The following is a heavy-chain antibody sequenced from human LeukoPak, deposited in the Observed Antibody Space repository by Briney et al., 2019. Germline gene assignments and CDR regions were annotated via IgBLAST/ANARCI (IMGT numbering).Heavy chain of an antibody. D-gene: IGHD3-3*01. CDR3: ALWLSYSDFWSGPLDC. CDR1: GYTFTGHF. V-gene: IGHV1-2*02. Sequence: ASVKVSCKASGYTFTGHFIHWMRQAPGQGLEWMGWLNPSTGGTNYAQNFQGRVTMTGDTSINTAYMELSRLTSDDTAVYYCALWLSYSDFWSGPLDCWGQGTLITVSS. CDR2: LNPSTGGT. J-gene: IGHJ4*02.